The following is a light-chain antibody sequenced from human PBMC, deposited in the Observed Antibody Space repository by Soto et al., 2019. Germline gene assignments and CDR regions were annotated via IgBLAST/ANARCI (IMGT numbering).Light chain of an antibody. V-gene: IGKV1D-12*01. J-gene: IGKJ2*01. CDR1: RDISTW. CDR3: QQANSFPFI. Sequence: DIQMTQSPSSVSASVGDRVTITCRASRDISTWLAWYQQKPGKAPKLLIYGASNLQSGVPSRLSGRGSGTDFTLTISSXQPEDFGTYYCQQANSFPFIFAQGTKVDTK. CDR2: GAS.